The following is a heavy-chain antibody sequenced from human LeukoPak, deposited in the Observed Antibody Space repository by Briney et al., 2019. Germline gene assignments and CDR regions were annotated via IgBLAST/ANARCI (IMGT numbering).Heavy chain of an antibody. CDR1: GFTFSNYW. CDR3: ARAILLTGSEYYFDS. D-gene: IGHD3-9*01. J-gene: IGHJ4*02. CDR2: IKQVGGVK. V-gene: IGHV3-7*03. Sequence: GGSLRLSCVASGFTFSNYWMSWVRQAPGKGLEWVANIKQVGGVKYYVDSVKGRFTISRDNSKNMFYLQMNSLRPDDTATYYCARAILLTGSEYYFDSWGQGTLVTVSS.